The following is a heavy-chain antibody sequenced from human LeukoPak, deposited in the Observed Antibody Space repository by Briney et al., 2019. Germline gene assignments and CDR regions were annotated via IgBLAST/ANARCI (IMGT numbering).Heavy chain of an antibody. CDR2: IGSGGDIT. CDR3: ARGQSRYFYWYLGFFDY. D-gene: IGHD3-9*01. CDR1: GFTFSTYA. Sequence: GGSLRLSCAASGFTFSTYAMTWVRQAPGKGLEWVSIIGSGGDITYYADSVKGGFTISRDNAKNSLYLQMNSLRGDDTAVYYCARGQSRYFYWYLGFFDYWGQGTLVTVSS. V-gene: IGHV3-21*01. J-gene: IGHJ4*02.